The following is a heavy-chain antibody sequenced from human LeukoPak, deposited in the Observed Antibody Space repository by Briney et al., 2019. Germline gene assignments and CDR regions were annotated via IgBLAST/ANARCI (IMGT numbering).Heavy chain of an antibody. Sequence: GGSLRLSCAASGFTFSSYGMHWVRQAPGKGLGWVAFIRYDGSNKYYADSVKGRFTISRDNSKNTLYLQMHSLRAEDTAVYYCARGGDYDFWSGYYPFDYWGQGTLVTVSS. D-gene: IGHD3-3*01. CDR3: ARGGDYDFWSGYYPFDY. CDR2: IRYDGSNK. CDR1: GFTFSSYG. J-gene: IGHJ4*02. V-gene: IGHV3-30*02.